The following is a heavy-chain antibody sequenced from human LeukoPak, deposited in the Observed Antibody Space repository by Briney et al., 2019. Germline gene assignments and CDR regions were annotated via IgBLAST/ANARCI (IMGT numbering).Heavy chain of an antibody. CDR2: IYTSGSI. V-gene: IGHV4-4*09. J-gene: IGHJ4*02. D-gene: IGHD3-16*01. CDR1: GGSISSYY. Sequence: SETLSLTCTVPGGSISSYYWSWIRQPPGKGLEWIGYIYTSGSINYNPSLKSRVTISVDTSKNQFSLKLSSVTAADTAVYYCARHLLPWSNAPFDYWGQGTLVTVSS. CDR3: ARHLLPWSNAPFDY.